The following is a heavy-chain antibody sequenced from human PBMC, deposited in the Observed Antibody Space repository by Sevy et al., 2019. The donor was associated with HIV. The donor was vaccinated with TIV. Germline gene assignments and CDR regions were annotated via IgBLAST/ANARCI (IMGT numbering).Heavy chain of an antibody. J-gene: IGHJ6*02. CDR2: ISGRGGST. D-gene: IGHD2-15*01. CDR3: AKAPPGHCSSGSCPRAYYYYGMDV. Sequence: GGFLRLSCADSGLTLSSYAMNWVRQAPGMGLEWVSAISGRGGSTYYADSVEGRFTISRDNSKNTLYLQMNSLRAEDTAVYYCAKAPPGHCSSGSCPRAYYYYGMDVWGQGTTVTVSS. V-gene: IGHV3-23*01. CDR1: GLTLSSYA.